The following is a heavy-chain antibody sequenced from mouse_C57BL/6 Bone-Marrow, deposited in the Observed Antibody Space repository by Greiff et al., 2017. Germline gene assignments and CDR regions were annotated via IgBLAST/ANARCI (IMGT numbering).Heavy chain of an antibody. V-gene: IGHV1-64*01. CDR3: ARRVYYYYAMDY. D-gene: IGHD2-1*01. J-gene: IGHJ4*01. CDR1: GYTFTSYW. Sequence: VQLQQPGAELVKPGASVKLSCKASGYTFTSYWMHWVKQRPGQGLEWIGMIHPNSGSTNYNEKFKSKATLTVAKSSSTAYMQLSSLTSEDSAVYYCARRVYYYYAMDYWGQGTSVTVSS. CDR2: IHPNSGST.